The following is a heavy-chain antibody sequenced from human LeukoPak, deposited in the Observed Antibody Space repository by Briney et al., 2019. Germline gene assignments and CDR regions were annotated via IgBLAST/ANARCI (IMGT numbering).Heavy chain of an antibody. V-gene: IGHV4-34*01. CDR3: ARGLNLDGSGSYYI. CDR2: INHSGST. Sequence: PSETLSLTCAVYGGSFSGYYWSWIRQPPGKGLEWIGEINHSGSTNYNPSLKSRVTISVDTSKNQFSLKLSSVTAADTAVYYCARGLNLDGSGSYYIWGQGTLVTVSS. D-gene: IGHD3-10*01. CDR1: GGSFSGYY. J-gene: IGHJ4*02.